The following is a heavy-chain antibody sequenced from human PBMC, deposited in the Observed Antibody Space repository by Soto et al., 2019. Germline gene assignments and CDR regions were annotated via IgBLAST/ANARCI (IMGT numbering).Heavy chain of an antibody. V-gene: IGHV4-39*01. CDR1: AVSISISSYY. CDR3: ARLGYCSGGSCSN. CDR2: IYYRGST. Sequence: LXLTCTVSAVSISISSYYWGWVRQPPGKGLEWIGSIYYRGSTYYNPSLKSRVTISVDTSKNQFSLKLSSVTAADTAVYYCARLGYCSGGSCSNWGQGTLVTVPS. D-gene: IGHD2-15*01. J-gene: IGHJ1*01.